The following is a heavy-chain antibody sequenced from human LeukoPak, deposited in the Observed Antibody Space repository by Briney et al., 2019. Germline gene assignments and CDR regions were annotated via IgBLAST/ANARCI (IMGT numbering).Heavy chain of an antibody. CDR1: GFTFSSYA. J-gene: IGHJ3*02. D-gene: IGHD3-3*01. Sequence: GGSLRLSCAASGFTFSSYAMSWVRQAPGKGLEWASAISGSGGSTYYADSVKGRFTISRDNSKHTLYLQMNSLRAEDTAVYYCAKDRRITIFGVVRDAFDIWGQGTMVTVSS. V-gene: IGHV3-23*01. CDR3: AKDRRITIFGVVRDAFDI. CDR2: ISGSGGST.